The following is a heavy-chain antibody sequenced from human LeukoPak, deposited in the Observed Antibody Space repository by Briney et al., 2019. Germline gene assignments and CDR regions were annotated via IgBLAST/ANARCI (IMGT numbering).Heavy chain of an antibody. CDR3: ARASYCSGGSCYNYYYYYMDV. D-gene: IGHD2-15*01. CDR1: GGSISSYY. J-gene: IGHJ6*03. V-gene: IGHV4-59*01. Sequence: PSETLSLTCTVSGGSISSYYWSWIRQPPGKGLEWIGYIYYSGSTNYNPSFKSRVTISVDTSKNQFSLKLSSVTAADTAVYYCARASYCSGGSCYNYYYYYMDVWGKGTTVTVSS. CDR2: IYYSGST.